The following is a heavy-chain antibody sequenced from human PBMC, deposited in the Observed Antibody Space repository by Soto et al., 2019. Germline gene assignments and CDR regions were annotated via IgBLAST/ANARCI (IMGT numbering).Heavy chain of an antibody. V-gene: IGHV1-18*01. Sequence: ASVKVSCKASGYTFTSYGISWVRQAPGQGLEWMGWISAYNGNTNYAQKLQGRVTMTTDTSTSTAYMELRSLRSDDTAVYYCARGKWLRLRPPYYFDYWGQGTPVTVSS. CDR1: GYTFTSYG. CDR2: ISAYNGNT. D-gene: IGHD5-12*01. J-gene: IGHJ4*02. CDR3: ARGKWLRLRPPYYFDY.